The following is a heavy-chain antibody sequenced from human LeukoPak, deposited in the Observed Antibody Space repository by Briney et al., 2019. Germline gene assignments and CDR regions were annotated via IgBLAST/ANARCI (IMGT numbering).Heavy chain of an antibody. CDR1: GGSINSYY. CDR3: AREVRVWFDP. CDR2: IYYTGST. V-gene: IGHV4-59*01. Sequence: SETLSLTCTISGGSINSYYWSWIRHPPGKGLEWIGHIYYTGSTDYNPSLESRVSISVDTSKNQLSLKLNSVTAADTAVYYCAREVRVWFDPWGQGTLVTVSS. D-gene: IGHD3-10*01. J-gene: IGHJ5*02.